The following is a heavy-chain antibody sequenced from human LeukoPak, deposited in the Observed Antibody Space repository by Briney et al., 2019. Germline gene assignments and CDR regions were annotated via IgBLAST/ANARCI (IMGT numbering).Heavy chain of an antibody. D-gene: IGHD3-22*01. CDR1: GFTFNNYA. Sequence: GGSLRLSCEASGFTFNNYAMSWVRQAPGKGLEWVTAMSGSGGMTYTADSVKGRVTISRDNAKNTLYLQMNSLRAEDTAVYYCARDLPPKYYYDSSGYYDYWGQGTLVTVSS. J-gene: IGHJ4*02. CDR3: ARDLPPKYYYDSSGYYDY. CDR2: MSGSGGMT. V-gene: IGHV3-23*01.